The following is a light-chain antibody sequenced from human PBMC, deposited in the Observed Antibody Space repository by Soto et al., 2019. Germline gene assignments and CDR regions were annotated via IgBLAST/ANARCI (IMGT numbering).Light chain of an antibody. V-gene: IGKV3-15*01. J-gene: IGKJ3*01. Sequence: EIVRTQYPATLSVSAADRVLLSCRASESVTDYLAWYQQKPGQAPRLLVYGASTRASGIPDRFSGSGSGTEFTLSISSLQSEDFAVYYCQQYNNWPFTFGPGTKVDIK. CDR2: GAS. CDR1: ESVTDY. CDR3: QQYNNWPFT.